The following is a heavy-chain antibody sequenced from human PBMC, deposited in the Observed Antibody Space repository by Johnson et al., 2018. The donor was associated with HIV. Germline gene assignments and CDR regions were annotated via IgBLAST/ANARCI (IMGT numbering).Heavy chain of an antibody. Sequence: VQLVESGGGLVQPGGSLRLSCAASGFTFSSYGMHWVRQAPGKGLEWVAVISYDGSNKYYADSVKGRFTISRDNSKNTLYLQMNSLRAEDTAVYYCATPQEGYSAFDIWGQGTMVTVSS. CDR2: ISYDGSNK. J-gene: IGHJ3*02. D-gene: IGHD2-15*01. CDR1: GFTFSSYG. V-gene: IGHV3-30*03. CDR3: ATPQEGYSAFDI.